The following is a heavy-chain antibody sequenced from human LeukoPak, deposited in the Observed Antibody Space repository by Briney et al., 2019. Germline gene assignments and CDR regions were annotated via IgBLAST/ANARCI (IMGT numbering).Heavy chain of an antibody. Sequence: GESPKISCKASGYSFTTYWIGWVRQMPGKGLEWMGIIDPSDSDTRYTPSFQGQVTISADKSLTTAYLRWNSLKASDTALYYCARQTAMGRSGDHWGQGTLVTVSS. CDR1: GYSFTTYW. CDR2: IDPSDSDT. V-gene: IGHV5-51*01. J-gene: IGHJ4*02. CDR3: ARQTAMGRSGDH. D-gene: IGHD5-18*01.